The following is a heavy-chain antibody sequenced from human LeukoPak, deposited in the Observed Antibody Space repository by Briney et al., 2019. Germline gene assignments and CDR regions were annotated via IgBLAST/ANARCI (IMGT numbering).Heavy chain of an antibody. CDR3: ASGDSSNYGSGNYYPPFDF. CDR2: IDHGGSS. D-gene: IGHD3-10*01. J-gene: IGHJ4*02. Sequence: ETLSLTCAVYGGSFSGYYWSWIRQPPGKGLEWIGEIDHGGSSNYNPSLKSRVTISVDTSKNQFSLKLTSVTAADTAVYYCASGDSSNYGSGNYYPPFDFWGQGTLVTVSS. CDR1: GGSFSGYY. V-gene: IGHV4-34*01.